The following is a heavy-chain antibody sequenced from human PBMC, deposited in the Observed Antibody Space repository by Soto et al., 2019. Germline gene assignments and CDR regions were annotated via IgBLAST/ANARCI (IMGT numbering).Heavy chain of an antibody. J-gene: IGHJ4*02. CDR2: ISGGGTTT. V-gene: IGHV3-48*04. CDR1: GFSFSSFS. Sequence: EVHLVESGGDLVQPGGSLRLSCAASGFSFSSFSMNWVRQAPGKGLEWVSYISGGGTTTYYADSVKGRFTISRDDAKNSLHLQMNSLQAEVTAVYYCARLGDYGSGSYWGQGTLVTVSS. CDR3: ARLGDYGSGSY. D-gene: IGHD3-10*01.